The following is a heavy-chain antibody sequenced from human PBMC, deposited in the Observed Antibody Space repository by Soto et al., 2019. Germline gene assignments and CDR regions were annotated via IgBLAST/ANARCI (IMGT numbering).Heavy chain of an antibody. Sequence: PGESLKISCKGSGYSFTSYWISWVRQMPGKGLEWMGRIDPSDSYTNYSPSFQGHVTISADKSISTAYLQWSSLKASDTAMYYCARHAGNKVTPNYYYYGMDVWGQGTTVTVSS. V-gene: IGHV5-10-1*01. D-gene: IGHD4-4*01. CDR3: ARHAGNKVTPNYYYYGMDV. J-gene: IGHJ6*02. CDR1: GYSFTSYW. CDR2: IDPSDSYT.